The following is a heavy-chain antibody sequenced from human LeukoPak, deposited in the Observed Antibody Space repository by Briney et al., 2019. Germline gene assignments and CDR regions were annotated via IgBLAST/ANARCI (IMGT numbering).Heavy chain of an antibody. CDR1: GGFISSYY. CDR3: ARHRLGYCSSTSCPLGAFDI. Sequence: SETLSLTRTVSGGFISSYYWSWIRQPPAKGLEWIGYIYYSGSTNYNPSLKSRVTISVDTSKNQFSLKLSSVTAADTAVYYCARHRLGYCSSTSCPLGAFDIWGQGTMVTVSS. J-gene: IGHJ3*02. CDR2: IYYSGST. D-gene: IGHD2-2*01. V-gene: IGHV4-59*08.